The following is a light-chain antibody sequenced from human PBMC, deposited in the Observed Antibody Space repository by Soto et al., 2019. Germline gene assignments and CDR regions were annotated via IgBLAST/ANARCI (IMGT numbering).Light chain of an antibody. CDR1: QSVSSN. Sequence: EIVMPQSPATLSVSPGERATLSCRASQSVSSNLACYQQKPGQAPRLLIYGASTRATGIPARFSGSGPGTEFTLTISSLQSEDFAVYYCQQYNNWPPGTFGQGTKVEIK. J-gene: IGKJ1*01. CDR2: GAS. V-gene: IGKV3-15*01. CDR3: QQYNNWPPGT.